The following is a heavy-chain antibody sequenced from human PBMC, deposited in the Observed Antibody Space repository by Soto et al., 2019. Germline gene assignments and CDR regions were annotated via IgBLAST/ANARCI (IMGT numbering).Heavy chain of an antibody. CDR3: ARDVSVCGDGYYFDQ. V-gene: IGHV4-39*02. D-gene: IGHD2-21*01. CDR2: IDYSGNT. CDR1: GGSIISSSYY. Sequence: QLQLQESGPGLVKPSETLSLTCTVSGGSIISSSYYWAWIRQPPGKGLEWLGNIDYSGNTYYNPSRERIVAISVDTSKNQFPLKLTSVTAVDTAWYYCARDVSVCGDGYYFDQWGQGTLVTVSS. J-gene: IGHJ4*02.